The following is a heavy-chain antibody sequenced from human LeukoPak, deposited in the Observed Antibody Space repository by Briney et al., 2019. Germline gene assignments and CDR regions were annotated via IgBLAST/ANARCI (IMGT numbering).Heavy chain of an antibody. CDR3: ARGPVYYGSGSSHGFDI. CDR1: GFTFSSYG. Sequence: GGSLRLSCAASGFTFSSYGMHWVRQAPGKGLEWVAVIWYDGSNKYYADSVKGRFTISRDNSKNTLYLQMHSLRAEDTAVYYCARGPVYYGSGSSHGFDIWGQGTMVTVSS. V-gene: IGHV3-33*01. J-gene: IGHJ3*02. D-gene: IGHD3-10*01. CDR2: IWYDGSNK.